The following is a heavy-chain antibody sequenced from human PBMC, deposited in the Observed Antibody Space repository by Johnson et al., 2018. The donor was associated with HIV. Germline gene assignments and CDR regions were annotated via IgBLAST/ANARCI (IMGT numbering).Heavy chain of an antibody. J-gene: IGHJ3*02. CDR2: ISYDGSNK. CDR3: ARTVVGSSYDAFDI. Sequence: VQLVESGGGVVQPGRSLRLYCAASGFTFSGSAMHWVRQAPGKGLEWVAVISYDGSNKYYADSVKGRFTISRDHAKNTLFLQMDSLRPEDTAVYYCARTVVGSSYDAFDIWGQGTMVTVSS. D-gene: IGHD4-23*01. V-gene: IGHV3-30*14. CDR1: GFTFSGSA.